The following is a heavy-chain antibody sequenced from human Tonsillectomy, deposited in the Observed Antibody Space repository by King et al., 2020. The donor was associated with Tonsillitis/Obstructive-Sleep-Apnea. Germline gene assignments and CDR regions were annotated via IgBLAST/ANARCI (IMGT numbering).Heavy chain of an antibody. J-gene: IGHJ4*02. CDR1: GYTFTNYW. Sequence: QLVQSGAEVKKPGESLRISCKGSGYTFTNYWIGWVRQMPGKGLEWMGISYPGDSNMRYSPSFQGQVTISTDKSISTAFLKWSSLKASDTAMYYCARHHCSGTNCYFDYWGQGTLVTVSS. CDR2: SYPGDSNM. D-gene: IGHD2-15*01. V-gene: IGHV5-51*01. CDR3: ARHHCSGTNCYFDY.